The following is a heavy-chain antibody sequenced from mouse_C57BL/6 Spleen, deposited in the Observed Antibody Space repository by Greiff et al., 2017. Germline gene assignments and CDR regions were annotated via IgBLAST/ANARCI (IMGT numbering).Heavy chain of an antibody. CDR2: INPYNGGT. D-gene: IGHD2-3*01. CDR1: GYTFTDYY. J-gene: IGHJ3*01. CDR3: ARSGGDGYYGFAY. Sequence: EVQLQQSGPVLVKPGASVKMSCKASGYTFTDYYMNWVKQSHGKSLEWIGVINPYNGGTSYNQKFKGKATLTVDKSSSTAYMELNSLTSEDSAVYYCARSGGDGYYGFAYWGQGTLVTVSA. V-gene: IGHV1-19*01.